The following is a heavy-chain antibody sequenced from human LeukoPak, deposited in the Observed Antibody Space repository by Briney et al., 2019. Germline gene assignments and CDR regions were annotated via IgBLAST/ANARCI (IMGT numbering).Heavy chain of an antibody. CDR2: ISAYNGVT. J-gene: IGHJ4*02. CDR1: GYTFTNYG. CDR3: ARWDRGRNSELDY. Sequence: ASLKVSCKASGYTFTNYGINWVRQAPGQGLEWMGRISAYNGVTKSAQKLQGRVTMTTDTSTSTAYMELRNLRSDDTAVYYCARWDRGRNSELDYWGQGTLVIVSS. D-gene: IGHD1-26*01. V-gene: IGHV1-18*01.